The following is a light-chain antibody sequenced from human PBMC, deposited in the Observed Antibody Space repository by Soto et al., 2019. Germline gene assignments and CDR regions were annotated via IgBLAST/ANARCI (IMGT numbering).Light chain of an antibody. CDR2: GAF. J-gene: IGKJ1*01. Sequence: DTQVTQSPSSLSASIGDRVTITCRASQNIGTYLNWYQHRTGEAPKLLIYGAFSLQSGVPSRFSSSASGAVFTLIITRLQPEDFATYCCQRTYNPPHTFGQGTKVEI. CDR1: QNIGTY. V-gene: IGKV1-39*01. CDR3: QRTYNPPHT.